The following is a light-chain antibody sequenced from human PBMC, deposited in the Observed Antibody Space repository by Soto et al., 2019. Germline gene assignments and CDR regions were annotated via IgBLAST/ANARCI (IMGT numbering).Light chain of an antibody. CDR2: EVS. Sequence: QSALPQPASVSGSPGQSITISCTGTSSDVGGYNYVSWYQQHPGKAPKLMIYEVSNRPSGVSHRISGSKSGNTASLTISGLEAEDEADYYCSSYASSSTSFGTGTKVTVL. CDR1: SSDVGGYNY. V-gene: IGLV2-14*03. J-gene: IGLJ1*01. CDR3: SSYASSSTS.